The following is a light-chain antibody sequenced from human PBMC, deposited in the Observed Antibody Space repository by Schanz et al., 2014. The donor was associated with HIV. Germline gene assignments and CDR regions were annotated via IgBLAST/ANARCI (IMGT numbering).Light chain of an antibody. CDR2: NDH. V-gene: IGLV1-44*01. CDR3: TTWDGSLDGWV. J-gene: IGLJ3*02. Sequence: QSVLTQPPSASGTPGQRVTISCSGSNSNIGTTPANWYQQLPGTAPRLLLYNDHFRPSGVPDRFSGSRSGTSASLAISGLRSEDEADYYCTTWDGSLDGWVFGGGTKVTVL. CDR1: NSNIGTTP.